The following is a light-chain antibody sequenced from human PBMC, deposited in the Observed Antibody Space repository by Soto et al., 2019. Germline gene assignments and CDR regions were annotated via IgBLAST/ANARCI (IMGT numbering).Light chain of an antibody. CDR1: QAINTY. Sequence: DIQLTQSPSFLSASVGDRVTITCRASQAINTYLAWYQQKPGKAPKLLIYDASTLKSGVPSRFSGSGSGTEFSLTISNLQPEDFVTYYCQHLNSYPLTFGGGTKVEIK. V-gene: IGKV1-9*01. J-gene: IGKJ4*01. CDR3: QHLNSYPLT. CDR2: DAS.